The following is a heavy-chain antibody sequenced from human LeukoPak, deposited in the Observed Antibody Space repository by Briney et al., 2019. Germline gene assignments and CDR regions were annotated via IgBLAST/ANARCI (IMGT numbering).Heavy chain of an antibody. J-gene: IGHJ4*02. V-gene: IGHV3-23*01. Sequence: PGGSLRLSCAASGFTFSSYSMNWVRQAPGQGLEWVSTINTGDITFYANSVKGRFTISRDNSKNALFLQMNSLRAEDTAIYYCVKGGFTYYDDWGQGTLVTVSS. D-gene: IGHD3-22*01. CDR1: GFTFSSYS. CDR2: INTGDIT. CDR3: VKGGFTYYDD.